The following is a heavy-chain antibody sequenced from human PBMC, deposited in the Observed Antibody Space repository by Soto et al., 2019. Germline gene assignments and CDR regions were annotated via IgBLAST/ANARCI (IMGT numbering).Heavy chain of an antibody. Sequence: EVQLVESGGGLVTPGGSLRLSCEASGFTFTNAWMNWVRQAPGQGLEWVGRIRSNSDGGTTDYAAPVKGRFSISRDDSKNTLYLQMTSLKTEDTAVYYCSTTKAGTNTFGIWGQGTMVTVSS. CDR3: STTKAGTNTFGI. CDR1: GFTFTNAW. D-gene: IGHD1-7*01. CDR2: IRSNSDGGTT. V-gene: IGHV3-15*07. J-gene: IGHJ3*02.